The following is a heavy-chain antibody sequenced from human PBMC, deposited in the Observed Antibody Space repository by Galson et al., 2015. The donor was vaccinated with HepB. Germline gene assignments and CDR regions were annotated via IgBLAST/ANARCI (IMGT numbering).Heavy chain of an antibody. Sequence: SLRLSCAASGFTFSSYSMNWVRQAPGKGLEWVSSISSSSSYIYYADSVKGRFTISRDNAKNSLYLQMNSLRAEDTAVYYCARGGSGSYYYLAVDAFDIWGQGTMVTVSS. CDR3: ARGGSGSYYYLAVDAFDI. V-gene: IGHV3-21*01. CDR1: GFTFSSYS. J-gene: IGHJ3*02. D-gene: IGHD3-10*01. CDR2: ISSSSSYI.